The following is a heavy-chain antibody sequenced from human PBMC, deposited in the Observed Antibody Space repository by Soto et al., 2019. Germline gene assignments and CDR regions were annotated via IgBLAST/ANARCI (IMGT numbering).Heavy chain of an antibody. CDR1: GYTFTTYG. CDR3: ARDHGYCSGGTCYPRY. D-gene: IGHD2-15*01. Sequence: QVQLVQSGAEVKKPGASVKVSCKASGYTFTTYGISWVRQAPGQGLEWMGWISAYNGNTNYAQKLQGRVTMTTHTSTSTAYMELRRLRSEDTAVYYCARDHGYCSGGTCYPRYWGQGTLVTVSS. J-gene: IGHJ4*02. CDR2: ISAYNGNT. V-gene: IGHV1-18*01.